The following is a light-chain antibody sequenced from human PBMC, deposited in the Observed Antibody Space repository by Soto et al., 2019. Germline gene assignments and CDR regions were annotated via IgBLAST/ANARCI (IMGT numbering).Light chain of an antibody. CDR3: QPYDASPM. V-gene: IGKV3-20*01. CDR1: QNINNNY. Sequence: EIVLTQSPGTLSLSAGERATLSCRASQNINNNYLAWYQHKPGQAPTVLIYGASSRAPGIPDRFSGSGFGTDFTLTISRLEPEDFAVYYCQPYDASPMFGQVTMVEIK. J-gene: IGKJ1*01. CDR2: GAS.